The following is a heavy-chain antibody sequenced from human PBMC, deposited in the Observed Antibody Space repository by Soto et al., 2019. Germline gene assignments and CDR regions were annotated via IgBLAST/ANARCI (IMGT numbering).Heavy chain of an antibody. V-gene: IGHV1-18*01. CDR2: INPYTGHT. Sequence: QVQLVQSGGEVKKPGASVRVSCKASGYSFTGFGINWVRQAPGQGLEWMGWINPYTGHTNYAQKLQDRVIMTTDTSTSTAYLDLRTLRSDDTAQYFCARVQSPVAGNYYYMDFWGRGTTVIVSS. CDR3: ARVQSPVAGNYYYMDF. D-gene: IGHD6-19*01. CDR1: GYSFTGFG. J-gene: IGHJ6*03.